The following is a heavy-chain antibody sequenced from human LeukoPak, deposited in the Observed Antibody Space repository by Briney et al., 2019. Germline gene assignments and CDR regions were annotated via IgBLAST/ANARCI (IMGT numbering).Heavy chain of an antibody. CDR2: ISSSGSTI. CDR3: ARVSGYCSGGACYSRRHFDH. V-gene: IGHV3-48*04. J-gene: IGHJ4*02. CDR1: GFTFSSYN. D-gene: IGHD2-15*01. Sequence: SGGSLRLSCAASGFTFSSYNMNWVRQAPGKGLEWVSYISSSGSTIYYADSVKGRFTISRDNAENSLYLQMNSLRAEDTAVYYCARVSGYCSGGACYSRRHFDHWGQGTLVTVSS.